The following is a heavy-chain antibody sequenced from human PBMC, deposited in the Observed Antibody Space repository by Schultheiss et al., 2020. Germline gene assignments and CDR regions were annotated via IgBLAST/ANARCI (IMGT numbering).Heavy chain of an antibody. V-gene: IGHV3-9*01. CDR2: ISWNSGSI. CDR1: GFTFDDYA. J-gene: IGHJ4*02. D-gene: IGHD4-17*01. CDR3: ARDRVFGDDSNFDY. Sequence: GGSLRLSCAASGFTFDDYAMHWVRQAPGKGLEWVSGISWNSGSIGYADSVKGRFTISRDNSKNTLYLQMNSLRAEDTAVYYCARDRVFGDDSNFDYWGQGTLVTVSS.